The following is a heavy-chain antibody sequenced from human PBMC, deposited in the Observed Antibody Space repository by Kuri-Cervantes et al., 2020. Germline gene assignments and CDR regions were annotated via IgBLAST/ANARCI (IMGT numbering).Heavy chain of an antibody. D-gene: IGHD4-17*01. CDR3: ARGHYGEADAFDI. CDR1: GFTFGSYT. V-gene: IGHV3-21*01. CDR2: ITGSSSYI. Sequence: LSLTCAASGFTFGSYTMNWVRQAPGKGLEWVSSITGSSSYIYYADSVKGRFTISRDNAKNSLYLQMNSLRDEDTAVYYCARGHYGEADAFDIWGQGTMVTVSS. J-gene: IGHJ3*02.